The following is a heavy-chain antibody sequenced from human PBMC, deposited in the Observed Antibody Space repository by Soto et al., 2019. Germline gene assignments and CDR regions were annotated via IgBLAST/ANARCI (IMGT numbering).Heavy chain of an antibody. J-gene: IGHJ4*02. CDR2: INPSGGST. V-gene: IGHV1-46*03. D-gene: IGHD3-10*01. CDR3: ARDGGSGDYYGSGSYGY. CDR1: GYTFTSYY. Sequence: QVQLVQSGAEVKKPGASVKVSCKASGYTFTSYYMHWVRQAPGQGLEWMGIINPSGGSTSYAQKFQGRVTMTRDTSTITVYMELSSLRSEDTAVYYCARDGGSGDYYGSGSYGYWGQGTLVTVSS.